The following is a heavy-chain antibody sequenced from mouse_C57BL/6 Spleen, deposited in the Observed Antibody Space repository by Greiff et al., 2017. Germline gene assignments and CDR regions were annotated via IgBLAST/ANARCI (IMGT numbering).Heavy chain of an antibody. V-gene: IGHV1-62-2*01. CDR2: FYPGSGSI. CDR1: GYTFTEYT. Sequence: LVKPGASVKLSCKASGYTFTEYTIHWVKQRSGQGLEWIGWFYPGSGSIKYNEKFKDKATLTADKSSSTVYMELSRLTSEDSAVYFCARHEEAYYSNPAWFAYWGQGTLVTVSA. D-gene: IGHD2-5*01. J-gene: IGHJ3*01. CDR3: ARHEEAYYSNPAWFAY.